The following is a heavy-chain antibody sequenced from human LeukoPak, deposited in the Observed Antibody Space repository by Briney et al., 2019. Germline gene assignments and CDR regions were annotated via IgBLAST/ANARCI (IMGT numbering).Heavy chain of an antibody. Sequence: GASVKVSCKASGYTFTSYYMHWVRQAPGQGLEWMGIINPSGGSTSYAQKFQGRVTMTRDTSTSTVYMELSSLRSEDTAVYYCARDYGEVVVTAGSAFDIWGQGTMVTVSS. V-gene: IGHV1-46*03. CDR2: INPSGGST. CDR3: ARDYGEVVVTAGSAFDI. CDR1: GYTFTSYY. J-gene: IGHJ3*02. D-gene: IGHD2-2*01.